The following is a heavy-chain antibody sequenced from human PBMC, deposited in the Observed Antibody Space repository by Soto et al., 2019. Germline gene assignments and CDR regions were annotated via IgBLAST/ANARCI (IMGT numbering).Heavy chain of an antibody. Sequence: QVQLQQWGAGLLKPSETLSLTCAVYGGSFSGYYWSWIRQPPGKGLEWIGEINHSGSTNYNPSLKGRVTISVDTSKHQFSLKLSSVTAADTAVYYCAGNDIVVVPVAPWFDPWGQGTLVTVSS. CDR1: GGSFSGYY. CDR2: INHSGST. V-gene: IGHV4-34*01. D-gene: IGHD2-2*01. CDR3: AGNDIVVVPVAPWFDP. J-gene: IGHJ5*02.